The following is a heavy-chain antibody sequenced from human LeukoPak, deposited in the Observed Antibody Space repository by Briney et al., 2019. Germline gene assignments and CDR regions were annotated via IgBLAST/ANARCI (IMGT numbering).Heavy chain of an antibody. V-gene: IGHV3-11*04. CDR1: GFTFRDYY. J-gene: IGHJ4*02. Sequence: PGGSLRLSCAASGFTFRDYYMSWIRQAPGKGLEWVSYISSSGSTIYYADSLKGRFTISRDNAKNSLYLQMNSLRAEDTAVYYCARTTIDCSSTSCRAYESDYWGQGTLVTVSS. CDR2: ISSSGSTI. D-gene: IGHD2-2*01. CDR3: ARTTIDCSSTSCRAYESDY.